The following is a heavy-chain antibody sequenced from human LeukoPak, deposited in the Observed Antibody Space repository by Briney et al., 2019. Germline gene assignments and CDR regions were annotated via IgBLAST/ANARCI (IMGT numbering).Heavy chain of an antibody. CDR1: GFTFSSYS. D-gene: IGHD3-16*01. Sequence: GGSLRLSCAASGFTFSSYSMHWVRQAPGKGLEWVAIMSYDENNKDYADSVKGRFAISGDTSKNTLYLQMNSLRVEDTALYYCARWGLKGELHDDGFDIWGQGTMVTVSS. CDR2: MSYDENNK. CDR3: ARWGLKGELHDDGFDI. J-gene: IGHJ3*02. V-gene: IGHV3-30*09.